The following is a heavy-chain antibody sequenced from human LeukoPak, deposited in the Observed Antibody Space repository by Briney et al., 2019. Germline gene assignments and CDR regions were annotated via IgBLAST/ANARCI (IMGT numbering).Heavy chain of an antibody. Sequence: SETLSLTCTVSGGSISSSGYYWGWIRQPPGKGLEWIGSIYYSGSTYYNPSLKSRVTISVDTSKNQFSLKLSSVTAADTAVYYCARTYCSGGSCYYDAFDIWGQGTMVTVSS. V-gene: IGHV4-39*07. CDR1: GGSISSSGYY. J-gene: IGHJ3*02. CDR3: ARTYCSGGSCYYDAFDI. D-gene: IGHD2-15*01. CDR2: IYYSGST.